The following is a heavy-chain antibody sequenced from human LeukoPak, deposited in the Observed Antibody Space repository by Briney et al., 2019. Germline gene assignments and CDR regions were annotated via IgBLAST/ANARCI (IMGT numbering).Heavy chain of an antibody. Sequence: PGGSLRLSCAASGFTFNNYWMHWVRQVPGKGLVWVSRIKDDGSITDYADSVKGRFIISRDNAKNTLYLQMNSLRAEDTAVYYCARKAVAGTVVTYPIDYWGQGTLVTVSS. CDR3: ARKAVAGTVVTYPIDY. CDR2: IKDDGSIT. D-gene: IGHD6-19*01. CDR1: GFTFNNYW. J-gene: IGHJ4*02. V-gene: IGHV3-74*01.